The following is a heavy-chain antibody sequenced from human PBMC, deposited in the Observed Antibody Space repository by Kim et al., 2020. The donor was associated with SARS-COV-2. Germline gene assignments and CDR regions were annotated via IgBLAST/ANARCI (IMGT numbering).Heavy chain of an antibody. CDR1: GFSISTNGVC. Sequence: SGPTLVNPTPTLTLTCTFSGFSISTNGVCVGWIRQPPGKALEWLALIYWDDEIRYSPSLKSRLTITKDTSKNQVVLTMTNMDPVDTATYYCAHRPRYGSGKYNFAHWGQGTLVTVSS. CDR2: IYWDDEI. D-gene: IGHD6-25*01. CDR3: AHRPRYGSGKYNFAH. V-gene: IGHV2-5*02. J-gene: IGHJ4*02.